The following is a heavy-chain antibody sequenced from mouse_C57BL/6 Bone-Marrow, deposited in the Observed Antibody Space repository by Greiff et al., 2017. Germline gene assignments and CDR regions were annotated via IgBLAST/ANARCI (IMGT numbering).Heavy chain of an antibody. V-gene: IGHV14-4*01. CDR2: IDPANGDT. CDR3: TPRDGAWFAY. J-gene: IGHJ3*01. D-gene: IGHD3-3*01. Sequence: EVQLQQSGAELVRPGASVKLSCTASGFNTKDDYMHWVKQRPEQGLEWIGWIDPANGDTEYASKFQGKATITADTSSNTAYLQLSSLTSEDIAVYYCTPRDGAWFAYWGQGALGNVFA. CDR1: GFNTKDDY.